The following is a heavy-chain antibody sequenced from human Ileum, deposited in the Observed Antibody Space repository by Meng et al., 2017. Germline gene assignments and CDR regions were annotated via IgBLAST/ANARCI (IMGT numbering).Heavy chain of an antibody. V-gene: IGHV7-4-1*02. D-gene: IGHD3-22*01. CDR3: ARDNYDTASRFDY. CDR2: INMHTGIP. J-gene: IGHJ4*02. Sequence: ASVKVSCKASGYTFTSYAINWLRQAPGQGPEWMGWINMHTGIPTYAQGFTGRFVFSLDTSVSTAYVQISSLKIEDTAMYYCARDNYDTASRFDYWGQGNLVT. CDR1: GYTFTSYA.